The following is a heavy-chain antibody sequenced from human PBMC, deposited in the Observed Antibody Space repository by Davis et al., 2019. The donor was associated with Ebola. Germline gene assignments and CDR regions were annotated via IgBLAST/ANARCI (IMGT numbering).Heavy chain of an antibody. CDR2: TTNDGSGT. CDR3: ARDSSLQQDFEY. D-gene: IGHD6-13*01. J-gene: IGHJ4*02. V-gene: IGHV3-74*01. CDR1: GFTFKNYW. Sequence: GESLKISCAASGFTFKNYWMHWVRHAPGKGLVWVSRTTNDGSGTNYAESVKGRFTISRDNAKNTLYLQMNSLKSEDTAVYFCARDSSLQQDFEYWGQGTLVTVSS.